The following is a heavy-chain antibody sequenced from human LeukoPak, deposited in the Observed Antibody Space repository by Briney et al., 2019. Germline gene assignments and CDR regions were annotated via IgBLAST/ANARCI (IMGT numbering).Heavy chain of an antibody. V-gene: IGHV3-23*01. J-gene: IGHJ4*02. CDR3: AKDSIVATHLFDY. D-gene: IGHD5-12*01. CDR1: GFTFSSYG. Sequence: GGSLRLSCAASGFTFSSYGMSWVRQAPGKGLEWVSAISGSGGSTYYADSVKGRFTISRDNSKNTLYLQMNSLRAEDTAVYYCAKDSIVATHLFDYWGQGTLVTVSS. CDR2: ISGSGGST.